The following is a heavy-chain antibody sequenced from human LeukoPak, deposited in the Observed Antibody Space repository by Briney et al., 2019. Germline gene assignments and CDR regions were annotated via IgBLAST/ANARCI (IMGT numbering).Heavy chain of an antibody. CDR3: ARGDCTNGVCYYMDV. D-gene: IGHD2-8*01. V-gene: IGHV1-18*01. Sequence: ASXXXSCKASGYTFTSYGISWVRQAPGQGLEWMGWISAYNGNTNYAQKLQGRVTITTDTSTSTAYMELRSLRSDDTAVYYCARGDCTNGVCYYMDVWGKGTTVTVSS. CDR1: GYTFTSYG. CDR2: ISAYNGNT. J-gene: IGHJ6*03.